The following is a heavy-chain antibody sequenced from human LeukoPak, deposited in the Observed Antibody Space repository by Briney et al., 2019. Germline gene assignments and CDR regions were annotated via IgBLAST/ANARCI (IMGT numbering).Heavy chain of an antibody. CDR2: INPNSGGT. CDR3: ARERSGGSLHYDY. V-gene: IGHV1-2*02. CDR1: GYTFTGYY. Sequence: ASVKVSCKASGYTFTGYYMHWVRQAPGQGLEWMGWINPNSGGTNYAQKFQGRVTMTRDTSISTAYMELSRLRSDDTAVYYCARERSGGSLHYDYWGQGTLVTVSS. D-gene: IGHD2-15*01. J-gene: IGHJ4*02.